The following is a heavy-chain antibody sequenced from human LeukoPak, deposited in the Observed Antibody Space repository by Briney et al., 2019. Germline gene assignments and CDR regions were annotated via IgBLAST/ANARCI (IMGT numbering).Heavy chain of an antibody. D-gene: IGHD4-17*01. CDR2: IYYSGIT. J-gene: IGHJ3*02. CDR3: GRRQDYADYDLGAFDI. Sequence: SETLSLTCTVSGGSIRSYYWSWIRLPPGKGLEWIGYIYYSGITKYNPSLKSRVTISVDTSRNQVSLKLNSVTAADTAVYYCGRRQDYADYDLGAFDIWGQGTMVTVSS. V-gene: IGHV4-59*01. CDR1: GGSIRSYY.